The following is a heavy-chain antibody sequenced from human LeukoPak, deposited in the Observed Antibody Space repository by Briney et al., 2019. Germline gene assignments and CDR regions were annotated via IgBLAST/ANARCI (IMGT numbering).Heavy chain of an antibody. CDR2: IKHDGSEK. CDR3: ARASCSPNRFDP. V-gene: IGHV3-7*01. J-gene: IGHJ5*02. Sequence: GGSLRLSCAASGFTFSTSWMSWVRQAPGKGLEWVANIKHDGSEKYYVDSVKGRFTISRDNARNSLYRQMNSLRAEDTAVYYCARASCSPNRFDPWGQGTLVTVSS. D-gene: IGHD2-2*01. CDR1: GFTFSTSW.